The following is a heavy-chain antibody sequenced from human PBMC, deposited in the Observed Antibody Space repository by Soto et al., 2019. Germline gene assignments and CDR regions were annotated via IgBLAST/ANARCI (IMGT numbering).Heavy chain of an antibody. V-gene: IGHV1-69*13. CDR1: GGTFSSYT. CDR2: IIPIFGTA. CDR3: ARPIPPQRIYYYYGMDV. Sequence: SVKVSCKASGGTFSSYTISWVRQAPGQGLEWMGGIIPIFGTANYAQKFQGRVTITADESTSTAYMELSSLRSEDTAVYYCARPIPPQRIYYYYGMDVWGKGTTVTVPS. D-gene: IGHD2-2*02. J-gene: IGHJ6*04.